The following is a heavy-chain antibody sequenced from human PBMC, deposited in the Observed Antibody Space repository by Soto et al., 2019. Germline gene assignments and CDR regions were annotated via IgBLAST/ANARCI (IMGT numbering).Heavy chain of an antibody. V-gene: IGHV4-34*01. CDR3: ARAGIAARSHYYHMDV. D-gene: IGHD6-13*01. Sequence: KPSETLSLTCAVYGGSFSGYYWSWIRQPPGKGLEWIGEINHSGSTNYNPSLKSRVTISVDTSKNQFSLKLSSVTAADTAVYYCARAGIAARSHYYHMDVWGKGTTVTVSS. J-gene: IGHJ6*03. CDR2: INHSGST. CDR1: GGSFSGYY.